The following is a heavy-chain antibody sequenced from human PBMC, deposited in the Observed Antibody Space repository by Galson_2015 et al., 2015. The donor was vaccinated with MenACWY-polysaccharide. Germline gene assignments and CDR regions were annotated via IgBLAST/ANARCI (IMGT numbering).Heavy chain of an antibody. Sequence: SLRLSCAASGFTFSSYDMHWVRQPPGKGLEWVSAIGTAGDTYYPGSVKGRFTISRENAKNSLYLQMNSLRAGDTAIYYCVRDSRGGIGYHYWGQGTLFTVSS. J-gene: IGHJ4*02. CDR3: VRDSRGGIGYHY. CDR2: IGTAGDT. D-gene: IGHD5-12*01. CDR1: GFTFSSYD. V-gene: IGHV3-13*04.